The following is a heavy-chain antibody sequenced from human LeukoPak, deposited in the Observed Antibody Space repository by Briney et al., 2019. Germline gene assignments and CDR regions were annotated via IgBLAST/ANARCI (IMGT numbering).Heavy chain of an antibody. CDR3: ARVRDCSSTSCYTYYYYGMDV. J-gene: IGHJ6*02. Sequence: PSETLSLTCTVSGGSISSYYWSWIRQPPGKGLEWIGYIYYSGSTNYNPSLKSRVTISVDTSKNQFSLKLSSVTAADTAVYYCARVRDCSSTSCYTYYYYGMDVWGQGTTVTVSS. D-gene: IGHD2-2*01. CDR1: GGSISSYY. CDR2: IYYSGST. V-gene: IGHV4-59*01.